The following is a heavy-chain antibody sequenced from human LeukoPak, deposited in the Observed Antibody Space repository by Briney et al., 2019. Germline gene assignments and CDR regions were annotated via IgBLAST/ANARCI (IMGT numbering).Heavy chain of an antibody. D-gene: IGHD3-22*01. CDR2: ISPNSGGT. CDR1: GYTFTGYY. Sequence: ASVKVSCKASGYTFTGYYMHWVRQAPGQGLEWMGWISPNSGGTNYAQKFQGWVTMTRDTSISTAYMELSRLRSDDTAVYYCARGFGNYYDSSGYYSGGDNWFDPWGQGTLVTVSS. J-gene: IGHJ5*02. CDR3: ARGFGNYYDSSGYYSGGDNWFDP. V-gene: IGHV1-2*04.